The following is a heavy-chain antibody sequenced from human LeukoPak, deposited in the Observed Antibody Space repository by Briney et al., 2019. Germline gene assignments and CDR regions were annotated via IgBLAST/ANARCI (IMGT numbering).Heavy chain of an antibody. Sequence: SETLSLTCAVYGGSFSGYYWCWIRQPPGKGLEWIGEINHRGSTNYNPTLNSQVTISVDTSKNQFSLKRSSVTAADTAVYYCARGGSYVNYWGQGTQVTVSS. CDR2: INHRGST. J-gene: IGHJ4*02. V-gene: IGHV4-34*01. D-gene: IGHD1-26*01. CDR1: GGSFSGYY. CDR3: ARGGSYVNY.